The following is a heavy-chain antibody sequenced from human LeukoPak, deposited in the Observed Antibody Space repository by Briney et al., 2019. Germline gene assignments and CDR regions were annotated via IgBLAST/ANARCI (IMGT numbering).Heavy chain of an antibody. D-gene: IGHD2-2*01. CDR1: GFTVSSNY. CDR3: ARGSSTSPTHNYGYAY. V-gene: IGHV3-66*01. CDR2: IYSAGYA. Sequence: GGSLRLSCAASGFTVSSNYMSWVRQAPGKGLEGVSVIYSAGYASYAASVKGRFTISRDNSKNTLYLQMNSLRVEDTAVYYCARGSSTSPTHNYGYAYWGQGTLVTVSS. J-gene: IGHJ4*02.